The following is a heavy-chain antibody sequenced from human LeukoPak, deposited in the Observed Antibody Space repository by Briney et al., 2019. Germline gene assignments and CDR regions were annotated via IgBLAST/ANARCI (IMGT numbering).Heavy chain of an antibody. J-gene: IGHJ6*02. D-gene: IGHD3-9*01. Sequence: SETLSLTCTVSGGSISSYYWSWIRQPPGKGLEWIGYIYYSGSTNYNPSLKSRVTISVDTSKNQFSLKLGSVTAADTAVYYCARAYYDILTGYYSPVGMDVWGQGTTVTVSS. V-gene: IGHV4-59*01. CDR3: ARAYYDILTGYYSPVGMDV. CDR1: GGSISSYY. CDR2: IYYSGST.